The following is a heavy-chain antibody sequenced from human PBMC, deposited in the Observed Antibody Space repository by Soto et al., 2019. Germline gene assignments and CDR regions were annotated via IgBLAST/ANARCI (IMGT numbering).Heavy chain of an antibody. CDR1: GFAFDDYV. CDR2: ITWNGGTI. CDR3: AKGGSAALIAPSGRDNWFDP. Sequence: LRLSCAASGFAFDDYVMHWVRRPPGRGLEWVSGITWNGGTIRYVDSVKGRLTISRDNAENSLYLQMNSLRPEDTAVYYCAKGGSAALIAPSGRDNWFDPWGQGTQVTVS. J-gene: IGHJ5*02. V-gene: IGHV3-9*01. D-gene: IGHD6-13*01.